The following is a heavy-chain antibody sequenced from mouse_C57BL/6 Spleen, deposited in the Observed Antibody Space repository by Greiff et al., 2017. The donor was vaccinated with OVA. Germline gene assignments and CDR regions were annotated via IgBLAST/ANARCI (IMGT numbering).Heavy chain of an antibody. CDR3: TREELTGSLGYYFDY. CDR1: GYTFTDYE. D-gene: IGHD4-1*01. V-gene: IGHV1-15*01. CDR2: IDPETGGT. J-gene: IGHJ2*01. Sequence: QVQLKESGAELVRPGASVTLSCKASGYTFTDYEMHWVKQTPVHGLEWIGAIDPETGGTAYNQKFKGKAILTADKSSSTAYMELRSLTSEDSAVYYCTREELTGSLGYYFDYWGQGTTLTVSS.